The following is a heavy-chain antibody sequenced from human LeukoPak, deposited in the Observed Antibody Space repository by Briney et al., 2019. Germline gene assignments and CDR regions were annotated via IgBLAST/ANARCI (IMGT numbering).Heavy chain of an antibody. D-gene: IGHD6-19*01. CDR1: GGSISSYY. Sequence: PSETLSLTCTASGGSISSYYWSWIRQPPGKGLEWIGYIYYSGSTNYNPSLKSRVTISVDTSKNQFSLKLSSVTAADTAVYYCARHGDSSGSLDYWGQGTLVTVSS. V-gene: IGHV4-59*08. CDR3: ARHGDSSGSLDY. J-gene: IGHJ4*02. CDR2: IYYSGST.